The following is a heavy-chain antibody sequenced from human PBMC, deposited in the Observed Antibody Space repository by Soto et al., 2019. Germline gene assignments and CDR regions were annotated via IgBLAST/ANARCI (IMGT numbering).Heavy chain of an antibody. Sequence: GGSLRLSCAASGFTFSSYSMNWVRQAPGKGLEWVSYISSSSSTIYYADSVKGRFTISRDNAKNSLYLQRNSLRAEDTAVYYCASRRYSSWYFDYWGQGTLFTVS. J-gene: IGHJ4*02. CDR1: GFTFSSYS. D-gene: IGHD2-15*01. V-gene: IGHV3-48*04. CDR3: ASRRYSSWYFDY. CDR2: ISSSSSTI.